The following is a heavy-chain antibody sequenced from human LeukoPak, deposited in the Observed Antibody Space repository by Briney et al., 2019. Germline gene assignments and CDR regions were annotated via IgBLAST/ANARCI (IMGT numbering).Heavy chain of an antibody. J-gene: IGHJ4*02. Sequence: SVKVSCKASGGTFSSYAISWVRQAPGQGLEWMGRIIPILGIANYAQKFQGRVTITADKSTSTAYMELSSLRSEDTAVYYCARDGSPIVLMVYAGLDYWGQGTLVTVSS. CDR3: ARDGSPIVLMVYAGLDY. CDR1: GGTFSSYA. D-gene: IGHD2-8*01. CDR2: IIPILGIA. V-gene: IGHV1-69*04.